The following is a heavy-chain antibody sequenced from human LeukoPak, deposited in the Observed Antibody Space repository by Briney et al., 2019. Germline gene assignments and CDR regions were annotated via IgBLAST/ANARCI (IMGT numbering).Heavy chain of an antibody. CDR1: GFTVSSNY. D-gene: IGHD6-19*01. J-gene: IGHJ4*02. CDR3: AKGQGSGWLIYYFDY. Sequence: GGSLRLSCAASGFTVSSNYMSWVRQAPGKGLEWVSVIYSGGSTYYADSVKGRFTISRDNSKNTLYLQMNSLRAEDTAVYYCAKGQGSGWLIYYFDYWGQGTLVTVSS. CDR2: IYSGGST. V-gene: IGHV3-53*01.